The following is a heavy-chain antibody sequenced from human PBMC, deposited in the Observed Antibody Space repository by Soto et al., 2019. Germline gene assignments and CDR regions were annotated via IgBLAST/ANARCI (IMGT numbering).Heavy chain of an antibody. V-gene: IGHV3-64D*06. Sequence: LRLSCSASGFTFSMFSMHWVRQAPGKGLEYVSGISSNGDSTYYADSVKGRFTISRDNSKNTLYLQMSSLRAVDTAVYYCVHPRSTVQIPPTWGQGTLVTVSS. CDR3: VHPRSTVQIPPT. CDR2: ISSNGDST. CDR1: GFTFSMFS. D-gene: IGHD4-17*01. J-gene: IGHJ5*02.